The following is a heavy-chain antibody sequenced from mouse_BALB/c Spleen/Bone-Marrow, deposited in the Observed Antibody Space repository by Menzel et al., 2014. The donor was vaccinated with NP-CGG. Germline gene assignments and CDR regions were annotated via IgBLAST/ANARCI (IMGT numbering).Heavy chain of an antibody. CDR1: GFTFNTYA. J-gene: IGHJ4*01. CDR3: VYGYAMDY. CDR2: IRSKSNNYAT. V-gene: IGHV10-1*02. Sequence: EVKLMESGGGLVQPKGSLKLSCAASGFTFNTYAMNWVRQAPGKGLVWVARIRSKSNNYATYYADSVKDRFTISRDDSQSMLYLQMNNLKTEDTAMYYCVYGYAMDYWGQGTSVTVSS. D-gene: IGHD2-2*01.